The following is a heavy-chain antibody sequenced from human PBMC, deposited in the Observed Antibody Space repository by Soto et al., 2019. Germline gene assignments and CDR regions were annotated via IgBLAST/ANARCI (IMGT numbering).Heavy chain of an antibody. V-gene: IGHV4-31*03. Sequence: QVQLQESGPGLVKPSQTLSLTCTVSGGSISSGGYYWSWIRQHPGKGLEWIGYIYYSGSTYYNPSLKSRVTRSVDTSKIQFSLKLSSVTAAYTAVYYCARAEWERPYWSFDLWGRGTLVTVSS. CDR2: IYYSGST. CDR3: ARAEWERPYWSFDL. CDR1: GGSISSGGYY. D-gene: IGHD1-26*01. J-gene: IGHJ2*01.